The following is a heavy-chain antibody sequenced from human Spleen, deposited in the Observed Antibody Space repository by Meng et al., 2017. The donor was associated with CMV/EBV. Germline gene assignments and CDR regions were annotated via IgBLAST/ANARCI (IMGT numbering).Heavy chain of an antibody. CDR2: ISSSGSTR. V-gene: IGHV3-48*03. D-gene: IGHD3-10*01. CDR1: GFTFIAYE. CDR3: ARDGWREFQDQQHGWSDY. J-gene: IGHJ4*02. Sequence: GESLKISCAASGFTFIAYEMIWVRQAPGRGLEWLAYISSSGSTRHYADSVKGRFTISRDNAKNSLFLHMSSLRAEDTAIYYCARDGWREFQDQQHGWSDYWGQGALVTVSS.